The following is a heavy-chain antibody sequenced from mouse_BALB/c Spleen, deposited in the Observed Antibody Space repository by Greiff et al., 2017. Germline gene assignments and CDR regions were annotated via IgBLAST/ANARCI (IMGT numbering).Heavy chain of an antibody. CDR1: GYAFTNYL. J-gene: IGHJ4*01. V-gene: IGHV1-54*01. CDR3: ARELRGSYYAMDY. Sequence: QVQLQQSGAELVRPGTSVKVSCKASGYAFTNYLIEWVKQRPGQGLEWIGVINPGSGGTNYNEKFKGKATLTADKSSSTAYMQLSSLTSDDSAVYFCARELRGSYYAMDYWGQGTSVTVSS. CDR2: INPGSGGT. D-gene: IGHD2-4*01.